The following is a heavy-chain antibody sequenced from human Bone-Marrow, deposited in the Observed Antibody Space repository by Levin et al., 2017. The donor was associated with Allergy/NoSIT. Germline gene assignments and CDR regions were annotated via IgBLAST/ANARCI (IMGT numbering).Heavy chain of an antibody. V-gene: IGHV3-23*01. Sequence: GESLKISCAASGFTFSSYAMSWVRQAPGKGLEWVSAISYSGGTTYYADSVTGLFPISRDNSQNTLYLQMNSLRAEDTAGDYCAKAHERTVTRWSAAVDYWGQGTLVTVSS. CDR1: GFTFSSYA. D-gene: IGHD4-17*01. CDR2: ISYSGGTT. J-gene: IGHJ4*02. CDR3: AKAHERTVTRWSAAVDY.